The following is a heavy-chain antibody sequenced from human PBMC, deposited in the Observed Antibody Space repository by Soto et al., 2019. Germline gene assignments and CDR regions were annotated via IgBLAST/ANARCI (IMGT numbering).Heavy chain of an antibody. J-gene: IGHJ4*02. Sequence: ASETLSLTCAVSGGSISSGCYSWSWIRQPPGKGLEWIGYIYHSGSTYYNPSLKSRVTISVDRSKNQFSLKLSSVTAADTAVYYCARGPPFHWGQGTLVTVSS. CDR2: IYHSGST. D-gene: IGHD3-16*01. V-gene: IGHV4-30-2*01. CDR3: ARGPPFH. CDR1: GGSISSGCYS.